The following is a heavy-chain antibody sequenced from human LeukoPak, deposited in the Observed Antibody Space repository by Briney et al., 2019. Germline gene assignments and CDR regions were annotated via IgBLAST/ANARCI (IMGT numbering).Heavy chain of an antibody. Sequence: PSETLSLTCTVSGGSISSSSYYWGWIRQPPGKGLEWIGSIYYSGSTYYNPSLKSRVTISIDTSKNQFSLKLSSVTAADTAVYYCAAGRRNLGYWGQGTLVTVSS. D-gene: IGHD1-14*01. CDR1: GGSISSSSYY. CDR3: AAGRRNLGY. J-gene: IGHJ4*02. CDR2: IYYSGST. V-gene: IGHV4-39*07.